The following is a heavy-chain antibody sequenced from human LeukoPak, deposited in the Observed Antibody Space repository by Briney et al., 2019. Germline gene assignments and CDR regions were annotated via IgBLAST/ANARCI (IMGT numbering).Heavy chain of an antibody. J-gene: IGHJ4*02. CDR1: GGSISSYY. Sequence: SETLSLTCTVSGGSISSYYWSWIRQTPGKGLEWIGNIYNTGSTNYNPSLKSRVTISVDTSKNQVSLKLSSVTAADTDVYYCARAGHCSGGSCYFFDYWGQGTLVTVSS. V-gene: IGHV4-59*01. CDR3: ARAGHCSGGSCYFFDY. D-gene: IGHD2-15*01. CDR2: IYNTGST.